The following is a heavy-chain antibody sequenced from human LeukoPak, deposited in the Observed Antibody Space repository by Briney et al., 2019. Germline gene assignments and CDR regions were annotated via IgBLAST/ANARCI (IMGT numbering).Heavy chain of an antibody. CDR2: INASNGNT. V-gene: IGHV1-3*01. CDR3: ARMGALEYSSSSGYYGMDV. Sequence: ASVKVSCKASGYTFTSYAMHWVRQAPGQRLEWMGWINASNGNTKYSQKFQGRVTITRDTSASTAYMELSSLRSEDTAVYYCARMGALEYSSSSGYYGMDVWGQGTTVTVSS. J-gene: IGHJ6*02. CDR1: GYTFTSYA. D-gene: IGHD6-6*01.